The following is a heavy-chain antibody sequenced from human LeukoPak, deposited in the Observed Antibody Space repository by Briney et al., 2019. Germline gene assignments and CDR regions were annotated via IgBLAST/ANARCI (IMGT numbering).Heavy chain of an antibody. V-gene: IGHV3-21*01. Sequence: GGSLRLSCAASGFTFSSYSMNWVRQAPGKGLEWVSSISSSSSYIYYADSVKGRFTISKDNAKNSLYLQMNSLRAEDTAVYYCARGLTRGSSDYWGQGTLVTVSS. CDR2: ISSSSSYI. J-gene: IGHJ4*02. D-gene: IGHD6-6*01. CDR1: GFTFSSYS. CDR3: ARGLTRGSSDY.